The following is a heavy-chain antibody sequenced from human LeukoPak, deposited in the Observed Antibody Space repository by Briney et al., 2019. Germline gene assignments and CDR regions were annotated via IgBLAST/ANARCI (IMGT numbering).Heavy chain of an antibody. D-gene: IGHD3-10*01. CDR1: GGSFSGYY. J-gene: IGHJ5*02. V-gene: IGHV4-34*01. Sequence: SEILSLTCAVYGGSFSGYYWSCIRQPPGKGLEWVGEINHSGSTNYNPSLKSRVTISVDTSKNQFSLKLSSVTAADTAVYYCARSEKYYYGSGSYYNTVRINWFDPWGQGTLVTVSS. CDR2: INHSGST. CDR3: ARSEKYYYGSGSYYNTVRINWFDP.